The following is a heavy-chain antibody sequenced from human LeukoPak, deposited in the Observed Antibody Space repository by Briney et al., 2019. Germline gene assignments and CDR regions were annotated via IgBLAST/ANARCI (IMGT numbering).Heavy chain of an antibody. CDR2: INSSSSTI. CDR1: GFTFSSYS. Sequence: PGGSLRLSCAASGFTFSSYSMNCARQAPGKGLEWVSYINSSSSTIYYADSVKGRFTISRDNAKNSLYLQMNSLRDEDTAVYYCARLGLPPRVWHYYYYGMDVWGQGTTVTVSS. V-gene: IGHV3-48*02. CDR3: ARLGLPPRVWHYYYYGMDV. J-gene: IGHJ6*02. D-gene: IGHD1-7*01.